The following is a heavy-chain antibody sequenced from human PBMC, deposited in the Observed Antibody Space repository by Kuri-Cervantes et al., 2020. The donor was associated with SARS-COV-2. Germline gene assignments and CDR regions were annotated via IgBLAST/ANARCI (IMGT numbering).Heavy chain of an antibody. CDR3: ARVFLTMVRGVIIIQHYGMDV. CDR2: INAGNGNT. D-gene: IGHD3-10*01. J-gene: IGHJ6*02. CDR1: GYTFTSYA. V-gene: IGHV1-3*01. Sequence: ASVKVSCRASGYTFTSYAMHWVRQAPGQRLEWMGWINAGNGNTKYSQKFQGRVTITRDTSASTAYMELSSLRSEDTAVYYCARVFLTMVRGVIIIQHYGMDVWGQGTTVTVSS.